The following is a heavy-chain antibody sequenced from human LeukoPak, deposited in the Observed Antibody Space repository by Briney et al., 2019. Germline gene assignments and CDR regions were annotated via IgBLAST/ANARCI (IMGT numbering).Heavy chain of an antibody. J-gene: IGHJ3*02. V-gene: IGHV5-51*01. Sequence: GESLKVSCKGSGYSFTSYWIGWVRQMPGKGLEWMGIIYPGDSDTRYSPSFQGQVTISANKSISTAYLQWSSLKASDTAMYYCASGYYDSSGAFDIWGQGTMVTVSS. CDR2: IYPGDSDT. CDR1: GYSFTSYW. D-gene: IGHD3-22*01. CDR3: ASGYYDSSGAFDI.